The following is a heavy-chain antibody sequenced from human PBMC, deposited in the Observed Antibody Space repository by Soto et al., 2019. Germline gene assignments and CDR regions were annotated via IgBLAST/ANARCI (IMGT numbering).Heavy chain of an antibody. J-gene: IGHJ4*02. Sequence: QVQLVQSGAEVKKPGSSVKVSCKASGGTFSSYAISWVRQAPGQGLEWMGGIIPIFGTANYAQKFQSTVTITEDESPNTDYMEQSSLRSEDTAVYYYDRQRAICSGGSGYLPFDYWGQGTLVTVSS. D-gene: IGHD2-15*01. CDR1: GGTFSSYA. CDR3: DRQRAICSGGSGYLPFDY. V-gene: IGHV1-69*01. CDR2: IIPIFGTA.